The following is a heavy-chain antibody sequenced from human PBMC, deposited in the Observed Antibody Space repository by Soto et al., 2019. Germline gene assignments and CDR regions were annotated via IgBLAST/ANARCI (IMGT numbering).Heavy chain of an antibody. CDR1: GFTFDDYA. CDR3: AKDMDV. J-gene: IGHJ6*04. V-gene: IGHV3-9*01. CDR2: ISWNSGSI. Sequence: EVQLVESGGGLVQPGRSLRLSCAASGFTFDDYAMHWVRQAPGKGLEWVSGISWNSGSIGYADSVKGRFTISRDNAKNSLYLQMNSLRAEDTALYYWAKDMDVWGKGTTFTVSS.